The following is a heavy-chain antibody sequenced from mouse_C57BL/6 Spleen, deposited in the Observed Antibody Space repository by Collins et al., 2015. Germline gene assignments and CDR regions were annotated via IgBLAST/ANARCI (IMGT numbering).Heavy chain of an antibody. V-gene: IGHV4-1*01. J-gene: IGHJ4*01. D-gene: IGHD1-1*01. CDR1: GIDFSRYW. Sequence: EVKLLQSGGGLVQPGGSLKLSCAASGIDFSRYWMSWVRRAPGKGLEWIGEINPDSSTINYAPSLKDKFIISRDNAKNTLYLQMSKVRSEDTALYYCARPREWNYGSPYAMDYWGQGTSVTVSS. CDR2: INPDSSTI. CDR3: ARPREWNYGSPYAMDY.